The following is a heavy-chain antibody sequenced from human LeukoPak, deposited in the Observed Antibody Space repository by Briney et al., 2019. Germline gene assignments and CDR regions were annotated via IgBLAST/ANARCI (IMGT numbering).Heavy chain of an antibody. CDR2: TYWDDDK. Sequence: SGPTLVNPTQTLTLTCTFSGFSLSTSGVGVGWIRQPPGKALEWLALTYWDDDKRYSPSLKSRLTITRGSSYNQVVLTMTNMDPVDTATYYCAHKPGCFGNSWYGWFDPWGQGTLVTVSS. J-gene: IGHJ5*02. V-gene: IGHV2-5*02. CDR3: AHKPGCFGNSWYGWFDP. D-gene: IGHD6-13*01. CDR1: GFSLSTSGVG.